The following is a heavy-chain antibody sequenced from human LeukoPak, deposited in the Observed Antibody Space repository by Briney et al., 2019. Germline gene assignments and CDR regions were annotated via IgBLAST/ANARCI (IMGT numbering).Heavy chain of an antibody. CDR2: IIPIFGTA. D-gene: IGHD3-9*01. CDR1: GYTLTELS. Sequence: SVKVSCKVSGYTLTELSMHWVRQAPGQGLEWMGGIIPIFGTANYAQKFQGRVTITADESTSTAYMELSSLRSEDTAVYYCARVAYDILTDAVNLHYYYMDVWGKGTTVTISS. J-gene: IGHJ6*03. CDR3: ARVAYDILTDAVNLHYYYMDV. V-gene: IGHV1-69*13.